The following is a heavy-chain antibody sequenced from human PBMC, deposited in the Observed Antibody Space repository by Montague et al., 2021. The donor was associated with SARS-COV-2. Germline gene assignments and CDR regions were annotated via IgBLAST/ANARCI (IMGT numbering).Heavy chain of an antibody. J-gene: IGHJ3*02. Sequence: SETLSLTCTVSGGSISSYYWNWIRETPGKGLEWIGYIYYSGTTNYNPSLKSRVTISLDTPKNQFSLNLNSVTAADTAIYYCARDQAAEISFKGAFDIWGQGRMVTVSS. CDR2: IYYSGTT. D-gene: IGHD3-3*01. V-gene: IGHV4-59*01. CDR3: ARDQAAEISFKGAFDI. CDR1: GGSISSYY.